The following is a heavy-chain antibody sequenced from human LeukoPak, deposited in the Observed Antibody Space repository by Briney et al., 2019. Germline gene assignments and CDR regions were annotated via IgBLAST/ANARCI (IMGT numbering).Heavy chain of an antibody. CDR3: ARGGPYSNYPIDY. Sequence: SETLSLTCTVSGGSISSYYWSWIRQPPGKGLEWIGEINHSGSTNYNPSLKSRVTISVDTSKNQFSLKLSSVTAADTAVYYCARGGPYSNYPIDYWGQGILVTVSS. V-gene: IGHV4-34*01. D-gene: IGHD4-11*01. CDR1: GGSISSYY. CDR2: INHSGST. J-gene: IGHJ4*02.